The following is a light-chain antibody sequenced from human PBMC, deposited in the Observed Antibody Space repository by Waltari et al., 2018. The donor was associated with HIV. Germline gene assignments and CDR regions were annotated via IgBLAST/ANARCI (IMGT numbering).Light chain of an antibody. CDR1: SPNIGAGYD. J-gene: IGLJ2*01. Sequence: QSVLTQPPSVSGAPGQRVTISCTGSSPNIGAGYDVHWYRQLPGTAPKLLIYGDNNRPSGVPDRFSGSKSGTSASLAITGLQAEDEANYYCQSYDSSLSGSVVFGGGTKLTVL. V-gene: IGLV1-40*01. CDR3: QSYDSSLSGSVV. CDR2: GDN.